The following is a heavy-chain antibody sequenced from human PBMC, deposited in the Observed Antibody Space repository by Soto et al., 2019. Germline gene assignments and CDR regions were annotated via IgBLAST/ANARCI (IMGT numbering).Heavy chain of an antibody. CDR1: GYTFTSYG. J-gene: IGHJ6*02. CDR3: AREGVVVVAATLHYYYYYGMDV. D-gene: IGHD2-15*01. CDR2: ISAYNGNT. Sequence: QVQLVQSGAEVKKPGASVKVSCKASGYTFTSYGISWVRQAPGQGLEWMGWISAYNGNTNYAQKLQGRVTMTTDTSKSKDYMEVRSLRSDDTAVYYCAREGVVVVAATLHYYYYYGMDVWGQGTTVTVSS. V-gene: IGHV1-18*01.